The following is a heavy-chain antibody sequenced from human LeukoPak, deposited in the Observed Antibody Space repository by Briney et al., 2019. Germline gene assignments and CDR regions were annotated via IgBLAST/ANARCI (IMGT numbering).Heavy chain of an antibody. CDR3: ARARCSSTSCSYAY. J-gene: IGHJ4*02. Sequence: GGSLRLSCAASGFTFSTYGMHWVRQAPGKGLEWVAFIRYDGSIQYYTDSVTGRFTISRDNSKNTLYLQMNSLRDEDTALYHCARARCSSTSCSYAYWGQGTLVTVSS. CDR2: IRYDGSIQ. V-gene: IGHV3-30*02. CDR1: GFTFSTYG. D-gene: IGHD2-2*01.